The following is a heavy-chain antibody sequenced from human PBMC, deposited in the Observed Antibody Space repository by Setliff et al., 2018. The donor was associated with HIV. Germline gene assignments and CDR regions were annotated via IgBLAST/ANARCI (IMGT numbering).Heavy chain of an antibody. CDR2: INPYNGNT. J-gene: IGHJ5*02. V-gene: IGHV1-18*01. CDR3: ARGGPARVALLYWFDP. Sequence: ASVKVSCKASGYTFINYGINWLRQAPGQGLEWVGWINPYNGNTKYGQKFQGTVTMTRDTTTSTAYLELRRLRSDDTAVYFCARGGPARVALLYWFDPWGQGTQVTVSS. D-gene: IGHD2-21*01. CDR1: GYTFINYG.